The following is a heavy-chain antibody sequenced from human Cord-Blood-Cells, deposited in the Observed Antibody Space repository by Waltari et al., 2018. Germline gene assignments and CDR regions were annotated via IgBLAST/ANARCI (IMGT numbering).Heavy chain of an antibody. CDR1: GGSISSYY. J-gene: IGHJ6*03. Sequence: QVQLQESGPGLVKPSETLSLTCTVSGGSISSYYWSWIRQTPGKGLGWVGYIYYSGITNYNRSHRKRVTISVDTSKDQIARKLSSVTAADPAVYYCARRSIAEAGTNYYYYYMDVWGKGTTVTVSS. V-gene: IGHV4-59*08. CDR3: ARRSIAEAGTNYYYYYMDV. CDR2: IYYSGIT. D-gene: IGHD6-13*01.